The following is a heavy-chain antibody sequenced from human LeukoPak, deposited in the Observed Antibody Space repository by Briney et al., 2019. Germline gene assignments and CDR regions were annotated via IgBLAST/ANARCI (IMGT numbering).Heavy chain of an antibody. D-gene: IGHD2-2*01. Sequence: PSETLSLTCTVSGGSISSSNYYWGWIRQPPGKGLEWIGSIYYSGSNYYNPSLKSRVTISVDTSKNQFSLKLSSVTAADTAVYYWARDSCSSTSCRKKFDYWGQGTLVTVSS. CDR2: IYYSGSN. CDR1: GGSISSSNYY. CDR3: ARDSCSSTSCRKKFDY. J-gene: IGHJ4*02. V-gene: IGHV4-39*07.